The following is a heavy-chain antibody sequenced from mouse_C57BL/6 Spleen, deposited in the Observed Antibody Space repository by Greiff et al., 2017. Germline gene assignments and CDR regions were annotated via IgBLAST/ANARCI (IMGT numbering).Heavy chain of an antibody. V-gene: IGHV5-17*01. CDR1: GFTFSDYG. D-gene: IGHD6-1*01. J-gene: IGHJ3*01. CDR2: ISSGSSTI. CDR3: VREAAY. Sequence: EVQLVESGGGLVKPGGSLKLSCAASGFTFSDYGMHWVRQAPETGLEWVAYISSGSSTIYYADTVKGRFTISRDKAKNTLFLQMTSLRSEDTAMYYCVREAAYWGQGTLVTVSA.